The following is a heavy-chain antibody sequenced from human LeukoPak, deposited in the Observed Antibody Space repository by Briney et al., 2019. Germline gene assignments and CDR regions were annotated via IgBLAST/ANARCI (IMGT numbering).Heavy chain of an antibody. CDR1: GGSISSSSYY. V-gene: IGHV4-39*07. D-gene: IGHD2-8*02. CDR2: IYYGGTT. CDR3: ASRTSV. J-gene: IGHJ4*02. Sequence: PSETLSLTCTVSGGSISSSSYYWGWIRQPPGKGLEWIGTIYYGGTTYYNPSLKSRVTISVDTSKNQFSLKLSSVTATDTAVYYCASRTSVWGQGTLVTVSS.